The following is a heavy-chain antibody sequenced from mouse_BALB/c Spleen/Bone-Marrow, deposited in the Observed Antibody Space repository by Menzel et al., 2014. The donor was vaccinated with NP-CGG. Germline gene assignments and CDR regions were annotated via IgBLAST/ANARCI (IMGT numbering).Heavy chain of an antibody. Sequence: EVQLQESGGGLVQPGGSRKLSCTASGFTFSSFGMHWVRQAPEKGLEWVAYISSDSDTIYYADTVKGRSTISRDNPKNTLFLQMTSLRSEDTAMYYCTRDHDYDWYFDVWGAGTTVTVSS. CDR3: TRDHDYDWYFDV. D-gene: IGHD2-4*01. V-gene: IGHV5-17*02. J-gene: IGHJ1*01. CDR1: GFTFSSFG. CDR2: ISSDSDTI.